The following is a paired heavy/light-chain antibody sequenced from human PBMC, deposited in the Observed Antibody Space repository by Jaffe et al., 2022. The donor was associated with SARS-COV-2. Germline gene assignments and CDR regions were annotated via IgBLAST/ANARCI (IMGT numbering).Light chain of an antibody. V-gene: IGKV3-20*01. CDR2: GAS. J-gene: IGKJ1*01. CDR1: QSVSSSD. CDR3: QQYGISLRGT. Sequence: EVVLTQSPGTLSLSPGERATLSCRASQSVSSSDLEWYQQKPGQAPRLLIYGASTRATGIPDRFSGSGSGTDFTLTISRLEPEDFAVYYCQQYGISLRGTFGQGTKVEIK.
Heavy chain of an antibody. V-gene: IGHV3-23*01. CDR2: ISDSDGST. J-gene: IGHJ6*02. CDR3: AKVTTYSSGFYYFYYGMDV. D-gene: IGHD6-19*01. Sequence: EMHLLESGGGLVQPGGSLRLSCAASGFSFSSYAMTWVRQPPGKGLEWVSSISDSDGSTYYADSVKGRFTISRDNSKNTLYLQVNSLRAEDTAVYYCAKVTTYSSGFYYFYYGMDVWGQGTTVTVSS. CDR1: GFSFSSYA.